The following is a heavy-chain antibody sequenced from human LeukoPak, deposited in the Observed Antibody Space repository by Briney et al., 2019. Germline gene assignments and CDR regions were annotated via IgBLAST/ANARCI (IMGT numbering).Heavy chain of an antibody. CDR1: GFTFSTYS. CDR3: ARGRSSSHNYYFDY. CDR2: ISSSSSHI. Sequence: GGSLRLSCAASGFTFSTYSMNWVRQAPGKGLECVSSISSSSSHIYYAESVKGRFTMSRDNAKNSLYLQMNSLRAEDTAVYYCARGRSSSHNYYFDYWGKGTLVTVSS. V-gene: IGHV3-21*01. J-gene: IGHJ4*02. D-gene: IGHD6-13*01.